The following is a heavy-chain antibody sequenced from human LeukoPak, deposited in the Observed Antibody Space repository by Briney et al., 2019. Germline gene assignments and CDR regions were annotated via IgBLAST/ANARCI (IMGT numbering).Heavy chain of an antibody. Sequence: PSETLSLTCTVSGGSIRNYYWSWIRQPPGEGLEWIGYIYYSGSTNYNPSLKSRVTISVDTSKNQFSLKLSSVTAADTAVYYCARVYYSSSYDYWYFDLWGRGTLVTVSS. CDR1: GGSIRNYY. CDR3: ARVYYSSSYDYWYFDL. D-gene: IGHD6-13*01. CDR2: IYYSGST. J-gene: IGHJ2*01. V-gene: IGHV4-59*01.